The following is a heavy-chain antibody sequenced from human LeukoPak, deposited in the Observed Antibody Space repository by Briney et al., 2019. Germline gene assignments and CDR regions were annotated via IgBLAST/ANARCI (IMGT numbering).Heavy chain of an antibody. J-gene: IGHJ3*02. CDR1: GFTFSYAW. D-gene: IGHD3-9*01. Sequence: GGSLRLSCAASGFTFSYAWMTWVRQAPGKGLEWVSCISSGSSTIYYADSVKGRFTISRDNAKNSLSLQMNSLRAEDTAVYYCARGYFDWLFAFDIWGQGTMVTVSS. CDR2: ISSGSSTI. V-gene: IGHV3-48*04. CDR3: ARGYFDWLFAFDI.